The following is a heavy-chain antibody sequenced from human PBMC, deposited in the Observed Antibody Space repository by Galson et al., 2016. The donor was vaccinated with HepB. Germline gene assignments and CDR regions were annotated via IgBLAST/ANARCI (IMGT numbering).Heavy chain of an antibody. CDR2: ISINDNT. Sequence: SLRLSCAASGFTVGDDYMSWVRQAPGKGLEWISFISINDNTFYRDSVKGRFSISRDRSTNTLYLQMNSLRVEDTAVYYCARAQKWELLFPSWGQGTLVPVSS. J-gene: IGHJ1*01. V-gene: IGHV3-53*01. D-gene: IGHD1-26*01. CDR1: GFTVGDDY. CDR3: ARAQKWELLFPS.